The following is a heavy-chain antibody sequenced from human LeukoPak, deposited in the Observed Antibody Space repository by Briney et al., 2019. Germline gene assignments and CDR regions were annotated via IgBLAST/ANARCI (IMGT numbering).Heavy chain of an antibody. D-gene: IGHD3-9*01. CDR3: AKNVLRYFDWLGPFDY. J-gene: IGHJ4*02. V-gene: IGHV3-23*01. CDR2: ISGSGGST. CDR1: GFTFSSYA. Sequence: GGSLRLSCAASGFTFSSYAMSWVRQAPGKGLEWVSAISGSGGSTYYADSVKGRFTISRDNSKNPLYLQMNSLRAEDTAVYYCAKNVLRYFDWLGPFDYWGQGTLVTVSS.